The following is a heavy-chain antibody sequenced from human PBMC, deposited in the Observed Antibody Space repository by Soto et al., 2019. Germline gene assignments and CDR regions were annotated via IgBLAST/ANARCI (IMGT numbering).Heavy chain of an antibody. V-gene: IGHV4-39*01. Sequence: SETLSLTCTVSGGSISSSSYYWGWIRQPPGKGLEWIGSIYYSGSTYYNPSLKSRVTISVDTSKNQFSLKLSSVTAADTAVYYCARQATSFDYWGQGTLVTVSS. CDR1: GGSISSSSYY. CDR2: IYYSGST. D-gene: IGHD2-2*01. CDR3: ARQATSFDY. J-gene: IGHJ4*02.